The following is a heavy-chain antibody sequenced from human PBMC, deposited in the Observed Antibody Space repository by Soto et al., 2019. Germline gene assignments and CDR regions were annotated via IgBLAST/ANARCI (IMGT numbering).Heavy chain of an antibody. J-gene: IGHJ6*03. V-gene: IGHV3-11*01. CDR2: ISSSGSTI. CDR1: GFTFSDYY. CDR3: ARVGDDYGDYGGRYYYYYMDV. D-gene: IGHD4-17*01. Sequence: GGSLRLSCAASGFTFSDYYMSWIRQAPGKGLEWVSYISSSGSTIYYADSVKGRFTISRDNAKNSLYLQMNSLRAEDTAVYYCARVGDDYGDYGGRYYYYYMDVWGKGTTVTVSS.